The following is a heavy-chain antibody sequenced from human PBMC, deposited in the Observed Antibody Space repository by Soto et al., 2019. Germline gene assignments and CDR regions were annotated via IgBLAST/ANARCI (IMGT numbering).Heavy chain of an antibody. V-gene: IGHV4-4*02. CDR3: ARRDSSGGPYYYYYYGMDV. Sequence: QVQLQESGPGLVKPSGTLSLTCAVSGGSISSSNWWSWVRQPPGKGLEWIGEIYHSGSTNYNPSLQSRVTISVDKSKNQFSLKLSSVTAADTAVYYCARRDSSGGPYYYYYYGMDVWGQRTTVTVSS. J-gene: IGHJ6*02. CDR2: IYHSGST. D-gene: IGHD6-19*01. CDR1: GGSISSSNW.